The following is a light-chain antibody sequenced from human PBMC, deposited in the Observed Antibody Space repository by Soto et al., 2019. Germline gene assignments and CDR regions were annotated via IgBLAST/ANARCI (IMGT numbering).Light chain of an antibody. V-gene: IGKV1-39*01. CDR2: AAS. CDR1: QSVSRY. J-gene: IGKJ1*01. Sequence: DVQMTQSPSSLSALVGDRVTITCRASQSVSRYLNWYQHKPGKAPKLLINAASKLESGVPSRFGGSGSGTNFTLTVSRLQPEDFGTYYCQQSYRNPRTFGLGTKVDIK. CDR3: QQSYRNPRT.